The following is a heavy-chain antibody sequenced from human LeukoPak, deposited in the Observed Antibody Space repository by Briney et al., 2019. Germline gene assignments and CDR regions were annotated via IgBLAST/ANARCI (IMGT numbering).Heavy chain of an antibody. CDR2: INWNGGST. D-gene: IGHD6-19*01. V-gene: IGHV3-20*01. Sequence: GGSLRLSCAASGFTFDDYGMSWVRQAPGKGLEWVSGINWNGGSTGCADSVKGRFTISRDNAKNSLYLQMNSLRAEDTALYHCARSPYSSGWYHNDYWGQGTLVTVSS. J-gene: IGHJ4*02. CDR1: GFTFDDYG. CDR3: ARSPYSSGWYHNDY.